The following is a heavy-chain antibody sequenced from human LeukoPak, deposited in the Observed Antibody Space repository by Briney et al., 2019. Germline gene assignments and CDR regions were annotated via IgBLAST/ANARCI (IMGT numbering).Heavy chain of an antibody. D-gene: IGHD3-10*01. CDR2: IYSGGST. CDR1: GFTFSSYA. Sequence: GGSLRLSCAASGFTFSSYAMSWVRQAPGKGLEWVSVIYSGGSTYYADSVKGRFTISRDNSKNTLYLQMNSLRAEDTAVYYCASHGFGESLDAFDIWGQGTMVTVSS. V-gene: IGHV3-66*04. CDR3: ASHGFGESLDAFDI. J-gene: IGHJ3*02.